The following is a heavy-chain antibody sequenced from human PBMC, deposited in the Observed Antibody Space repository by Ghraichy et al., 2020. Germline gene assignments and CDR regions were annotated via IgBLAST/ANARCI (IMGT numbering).Heavy chain of an antibody. J-gene: IGHJ4*02. CDR2: IHSRGVI. CDR1: DDSITSYY. V-gene: IGHV4-4*08. CDR3: ARDPAGDYGV. D-gene: IGHD4-17*01. Sequence: SETLALTCTVSDDSITSYYWSWIRLSPGNGLEWIGYIHSRGVIKYSPALKSRVIISIDPPKKQLSLNLTSVTAADTATYFCARDPAGDYGVWGRGTRVVVSS.